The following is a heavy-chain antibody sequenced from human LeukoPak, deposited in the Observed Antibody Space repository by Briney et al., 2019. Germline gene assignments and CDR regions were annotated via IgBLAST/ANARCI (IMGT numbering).Heavy chain of an antibody. J-gene: IGHJ4*02. V-gene: IGHV4-4*02. D-gene: IGHD1-26*01. CDR1: LDSTTSNF. Sequence: SETLSLTCTVSLDSTTSNFWSWVRQPPGQGLEWIGEISLRGLTNYNPSLRSRLTMSLDESKNQVPLNLTSVTAADTAVYYCSRESGPFSPFGFWGQGTLVSVHS. CDR3: SRESGPFSPFGF. CDR2: ISLRGLT.